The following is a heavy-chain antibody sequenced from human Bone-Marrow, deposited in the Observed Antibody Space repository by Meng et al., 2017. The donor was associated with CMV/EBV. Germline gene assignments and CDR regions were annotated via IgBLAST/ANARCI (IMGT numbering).Heavy chain of an antibody. D-gene: IGHD3-22*01. Sequence: GGSLRLSCQVSGTSFTTYWIAWLRQMPGKGLEYKGITHPGDSDTRYSPSFQGQVTISADRSTNTAYLQWRSLKASDTAIYYCARLVVYYDSSGYLSYFDYWGQGTLVTVSS. CDR2: THPGDSDT. CDR1: GTSFTTYW. V-gene: IGHV5-51*01. CDR3: ARLVVYYDSSGYLSYFDY. J-gene: IGHJ4*02.